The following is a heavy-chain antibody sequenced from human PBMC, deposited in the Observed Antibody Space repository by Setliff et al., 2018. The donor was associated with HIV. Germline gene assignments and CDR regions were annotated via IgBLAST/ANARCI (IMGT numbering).Heavy chain of an antibody. Sequence: SETLSLTCSVSGSPISSNSYWWAWIRRPPGKGLEYIGTIYHRGGTFNNPSLKSRVVMSVDTSKNQFSLKLPSVTAADTATYYCARDTGVNVAPDGRGYHTFDFWGRGTMVTVS. CDR1: GSPISSNSY. V-gene: IGHV4-38-2*02. CDR3: ARDTGVNVAPDGRGYHTFDF. CDR2: IYHRGGT. J-gene: IGHJ3*01. D-gene: IGHD2-8*02.